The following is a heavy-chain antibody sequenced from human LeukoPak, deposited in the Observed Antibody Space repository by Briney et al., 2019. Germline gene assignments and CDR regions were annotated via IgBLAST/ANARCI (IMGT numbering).Heavy chain of an antibody. J-gene: IGHJ4*02. V-gene: IGHV1-2*02. CDR2: INPNSGGT. D-gene: IGHD2-15*01. Sequence: ASVTVSCKASVYTFTGYYIHWVRPAPGQGLEWMGWINPNSGGTNYAQKFQGRVTMTRDTSNSTAYMELRSPTSDDTTVYYCARVKDLDFWGQGTPVTVSS. CDR1: VYTFTGYY. CDR3: ARVKDLDF.